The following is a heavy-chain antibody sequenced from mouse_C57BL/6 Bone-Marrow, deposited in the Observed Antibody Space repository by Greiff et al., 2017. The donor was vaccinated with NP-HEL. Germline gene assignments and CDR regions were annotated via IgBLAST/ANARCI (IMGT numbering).Heavy chain of an antibody. J-gene: IGHJ2*01. CDR1: GYAFSSSW. CDR2: IYPGDGDT. Sequence: QVQLKQSGPELVKPGASVKISCKASGYAFSSSWMNWVKQRPGKGLEWIGRIYPGDGDTNYNGKFKGKATLTADKSSSTAYMQRSSLTSEDSAVYFGARGAQATGYWGQGTTLTVSS. V-gene: IGHV1-82*01. D-gene: IGHD3-2*02. CDR3: ARGAQATGY.